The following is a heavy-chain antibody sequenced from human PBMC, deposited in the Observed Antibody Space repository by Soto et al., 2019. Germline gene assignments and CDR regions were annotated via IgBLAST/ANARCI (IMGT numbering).Heavy chain of an antibody. CDR2: INEDGTRT. Sequence: EVQLVESGGELVQPGGSLRLSCVGAEFTLSTYWMHWVRQAPGRGLVWVSRINEDGTRTVYADSVKGRFTISRDDATNTLYLQLNSLRAEDTAVYYCAREDRNLDAFDVWGQGTMVTVYS. CDR1: EFTLSTYW. J-gene: IGHJ3*01. V-gene: IGHV3-74*01. CDR3: AREDRNLDAFDV.